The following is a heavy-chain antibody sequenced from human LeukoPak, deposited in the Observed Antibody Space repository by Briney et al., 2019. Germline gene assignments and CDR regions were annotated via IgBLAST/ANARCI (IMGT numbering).Heavy chain of an antibody. J-gene: IGHJ4*02. CDR1: GFTFSGYA. V-gene: IGHV3-30-3*01. CDR2: ISNDGNNK. D-gene: IGHD2-8*02. CDR3: ASDFRSYNIRWCLDY. Sequence: GGSLRLSCAASGFTFSGYAMYGVRQAPGKGLEWVAVISNDGNNKYYADSVKGRFTISRDNSKNTLYLQMNSLRAEDTAVYYCASDFRSYNIRWCLDYWGQGTLVTVSS.